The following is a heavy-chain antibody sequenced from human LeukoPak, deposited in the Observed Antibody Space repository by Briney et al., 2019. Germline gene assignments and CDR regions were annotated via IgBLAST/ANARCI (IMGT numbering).Heavy chain of an antibody. CDR3: ARGIYPSFNYFDP. J-gene: IGHJ5*02. D-gene: IGHD2/OR15-2a*01. CDR2: VFASGST. CDR1: VDSISDYS. Sequence: SETLSLTCTVSVDSISDYSWTWIRQPAGKGLEWIGRVFASGSTNYSPSLKSRLTMSVDTSKNQISLRLSSVTAADTAVYYCARGIYPSFNYFDPWGQGTLVTVSS. V-gene: IGHV4-4*07.